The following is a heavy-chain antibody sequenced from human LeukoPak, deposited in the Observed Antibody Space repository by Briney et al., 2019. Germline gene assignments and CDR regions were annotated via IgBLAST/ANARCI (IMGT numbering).Heavy chain of an antibody. Sequence: GPSVKVSCKASGYTFPSYGISWVRQAPGQGLEWMGWISAYNGNTNYAQKLQGRVTMITDTSTHTAYMELRSLGPDDTAVYYCAIDPEGGNYYDSSGYYDYWGQGTLVTVSS. V-gene: IGHV1-18*01. CDR3: AIDPEGGNYYDSSGYYDY. CDR2: ISAYNGNT. CDR1: GYTFPSYG. D-gene: IGHD3-22*01. J-gene: IGHJ4*02.